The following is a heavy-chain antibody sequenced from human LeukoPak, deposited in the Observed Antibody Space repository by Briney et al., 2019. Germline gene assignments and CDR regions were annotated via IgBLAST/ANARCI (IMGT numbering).Heavy chain of an antibody. J-gene: IGHJ5*02. V-gene: IGHV1-69*13. Sequence: SVKVSCKASGGTFSSYAISWVRQAPGQGLEWMGGTIPIFGTANYAQKFQGRVTITADESTSTAYMELSSLRSEDTAVYYCARDIRYSSSGNWFDPWGQGTLVTVSS. CDR1: GGTFSSYA. CDR2: TIPIFGTA. D-gene: IGHD6-6*01. CDR3: ARDIRYSSSGNWFDP.